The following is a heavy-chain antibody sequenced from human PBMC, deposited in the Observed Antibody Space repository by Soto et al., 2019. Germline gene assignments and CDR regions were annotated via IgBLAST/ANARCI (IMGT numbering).Heavy chain of an antibody. CDR2: IIPIFGTA. D-gene: IGHD2-15*01. CDR3: ARESRYCSGGSCYFLPGIDY. Sequence: GTSVKVSCTASGGTFSSYAISWVRQAPGQGLGWMGGIIPIFGTANYAQKFQGRVTITADESTSTAYMELSSLRSEDTAVYYCARESRYCSGGSCYFLPGIDYWGQGTLVTVSS. CDR1: GGTFSSYA. J-gene: IGHJ4*02. V-gene: IGHV1-69*13.